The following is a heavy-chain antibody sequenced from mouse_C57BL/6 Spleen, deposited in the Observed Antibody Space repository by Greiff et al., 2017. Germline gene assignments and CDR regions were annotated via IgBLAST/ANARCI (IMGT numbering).Heavy chain of an antibody. D-gene: IGHD2-3*01. CDR1: GYTFTSYW. CDR2: IDPSDSET. CDR3: ARRDGSYYFDD. J-gene: IGHJ2*01. Sequence: QVQLQQPGAELVRPGSSVKLSCKASGYTFTSYWMHWVKQRPIQGLEWIGNIDPSDSETHYNQKFKDKATLTVDKSSSTAYMQLSSLTSEDSAVYYCARRDGSYYFDDWGQGTTLTVSS. V-gene: IGHV1-52*01.